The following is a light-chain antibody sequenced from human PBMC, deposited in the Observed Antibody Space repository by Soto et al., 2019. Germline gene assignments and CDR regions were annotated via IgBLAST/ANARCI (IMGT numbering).Light chain of an antibody. CDR3: QHYTSYSQT. CDR1: QSISSW. J-gene: IGKJ1*01. Sequence: DIRMTQSPATLSASVGDRVTLTCRASQSISSWLAWYQQKPGQAPKLLIYDASSLARGVPSRFSGRGSGTAFTLTISGLQPEDFATYYCQHYTSYSQTFGQGTKVDI. V-gene: IGKV1-5*01. CDR2: DAS.